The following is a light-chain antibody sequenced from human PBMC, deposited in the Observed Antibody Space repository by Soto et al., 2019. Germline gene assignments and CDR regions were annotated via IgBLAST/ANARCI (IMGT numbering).Light chain of an antibody. CDR1: QSISDN. CDR2: GAS. CDR3: QQYKSWPPLT. J-gene: IGKJ4*01. Sequence: DIVMTQSPAILSVSLGERATLSCLASQSISDNLAWYQQRSGQAPRLLIYGASTRATGVPDRFSGIVSGTEFTLTISSLQSDDFAIYYCQQYKSWPPLTFGGGTKVE. V-gene: IGKV3-15*01.